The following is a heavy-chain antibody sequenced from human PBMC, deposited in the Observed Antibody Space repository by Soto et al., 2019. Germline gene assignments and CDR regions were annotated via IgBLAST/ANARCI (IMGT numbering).Heavy chain of an antibody. D-gene: IGHD1-26*01. CDR2: INPNSGGT. J-gene: IGHJ4*02. Sequence: ASVKVSCKASGYTFTSYGISWVRQAPGQGLEWMGWINPNSGGTNYAQKFQGWVTMTRDTSINTAYMELSRLRSDDTAVYYCASAKTSGPGGGATTSFDYWGQGTLVPVSS. CDR3: ASAKTSGPGGGATTSFDY. V-gene: IGHV1-2*04. CDR1: GYTFTSYG.